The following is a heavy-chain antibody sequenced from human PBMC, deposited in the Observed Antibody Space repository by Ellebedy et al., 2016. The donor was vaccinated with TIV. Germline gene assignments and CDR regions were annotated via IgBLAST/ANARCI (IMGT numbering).Heavy chain of an antibody. V-gene: IGHV3-74*01. D-gene: IGHD5/OR15-5a*01. CDR1: GFSFSWHW. CDR2: INNDGTAT. Sequence: GGSLRLSXAASGFSFSWHWMHWVRQAPGKGLVWVSRINNDGTATTYADSVKGRFTISRDNTKNTLYLQMNSLTAEDTGVYYCARRSSGYCVGVKCTTDFDYWGQGTLVTVS. CDR3: ARRSSGYCVGVKCTTDFDY. J-gene: IGHJ4*02.